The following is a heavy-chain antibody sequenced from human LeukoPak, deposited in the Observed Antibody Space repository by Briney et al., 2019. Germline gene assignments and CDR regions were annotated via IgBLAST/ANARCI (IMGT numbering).Heavy chain of an antibody. V-gene: IGHV4-39*07. Sequence: PSETLSLTCTVSGGSISSDSYYWGWIRQPPGKGLQWIGCIYYSGSTYYKPSLKSRVTISVDTSKNQFSLRLSSVTAADTAVYYCARSNGFNDAFDIWGQGTMVTVSS. CDR2: IYYSGST. CDR3: ARSNGFNDAFDI. CDR1: GGSISSDSYY. J-gene: IGHJ3*02. D-gene: IGHD4-17*01.